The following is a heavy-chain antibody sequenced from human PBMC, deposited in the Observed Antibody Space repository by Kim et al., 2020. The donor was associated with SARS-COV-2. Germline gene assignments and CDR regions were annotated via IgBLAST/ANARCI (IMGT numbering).Heavy chain of an antibody. J-gene: IGHJ4*02. CDR1: GFTFSSYG. CDR2: IWYDGSNK. Sequence: GGSLRLSCAASGFTFSSYGMHWVRQAPGKGLEWVAVIWYDGSNKHYADSVKGRFTISRDNSKNTLFLQMNSLRAEDTAVYYCAREPIAAAGTSDYWGQGT. V-gene: IGHV3-33*01. CDR3: AREPIAAAGTSDY. D-gene: IGHD6-13*01.